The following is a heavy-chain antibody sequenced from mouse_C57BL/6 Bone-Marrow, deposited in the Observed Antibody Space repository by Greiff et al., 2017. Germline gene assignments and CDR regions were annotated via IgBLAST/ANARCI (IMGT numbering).Heavy chain of an antibody. CDR3: TTFYDYYYYAMDY. CDR1: GFNIKDDY. V-gene: IGHV14-4*01. J-gene: IGHJ4*01. D-gene: IGHD2-4*01. CDR2: IDPENGDT. Sequence: EVQLQQSGAELVRPGASVKLSCTASGFNIKDDYMHWVKQRPEQGLEWIGWIDPENGDTAYASKFQGKATITADTSSNTAYLQLSSLTSEDTAVYYCTTFYDYYYYAMDYWGQGTSVTVSS.